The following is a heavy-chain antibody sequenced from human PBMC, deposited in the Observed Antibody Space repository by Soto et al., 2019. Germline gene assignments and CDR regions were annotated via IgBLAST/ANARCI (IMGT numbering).Heavy chain of an antibody. V-gene: IGHV3-7*01. CDR3: ARDFPWFDP. J-gene: IGHJ5*02. CDR2: ISGSEK. CDR1: GFTFSSYA. Sequence: GGSLRLSCAASGFTFSSYAMSWVRQAPGKGLEWVSAISGSEKYYVDSVKGRFTISRDNAKNSLYLQMNSLRAEDTAVYYCARDFPWFDPWGQGTLVTVSS.